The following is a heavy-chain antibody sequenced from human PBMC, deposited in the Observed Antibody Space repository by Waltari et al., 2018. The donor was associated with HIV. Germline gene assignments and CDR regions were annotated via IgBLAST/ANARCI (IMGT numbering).Heavy chain of an antibody. V-gene: IGHV3-23*01. J-gene: IGHJ3*02. D-gene: IGHD6-19*01. CDR2: ISGSAGST. CDR1: GFSFNNYA. CDR3: AKASYSSGWYSGFDI. Sequence: EVQVLESGGGLVQPGGSLGLSCAASGFSFNNYAMTWVRQAPGKGLEWVSVISGSAGSTYYADSVKGRFTISRDNSKNTLYLQMNSLSAEDTARYYCAKASYSSGWYSGFDIWGPGTMVTVSS.